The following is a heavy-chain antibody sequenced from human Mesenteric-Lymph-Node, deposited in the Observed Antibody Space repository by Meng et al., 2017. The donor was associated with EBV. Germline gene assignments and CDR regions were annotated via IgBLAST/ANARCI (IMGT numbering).Heavy chain of an antibody. CDR1: GFLFSNYA. CDR3: ARFGDLFLDQ. V-gene: IGHV3-30-3*01. D-gene: IGHD3-10*01. Sequence: QVQLVESGGGVVQPGRSLRLSCAASGFLFSNYAMHWVRQAPGKGLEWVAIISYDGSNKYYADSVRGRFTISRDDSKNTLSVQMNSLRPEDTAVYYCARFGDLFLDQWGQGTLVTVSS. CDR2: ISYDGSNK. J-gene: IGHJ4*02.